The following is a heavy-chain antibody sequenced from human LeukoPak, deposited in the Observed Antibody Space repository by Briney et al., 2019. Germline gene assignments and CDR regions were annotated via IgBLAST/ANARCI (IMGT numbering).Heavy chain of an antibody. J-gene: IGHJ4*02. CDR2: IKQDGSEK. V-gene: IGHV3-7*01. D-gene: IGHD3-22*01. CDR1: GFTFSSYW. CDR3: ASSGDYYDNSGYIDY. Sequence: PGGSLRLSCAASGFTFSSYWMSWVRQAPGKGLEWVANIKQDGSEKYYVDSVKGRFTISRDNAKNSLYLQMNSLRAEDTAVYYCASSGDYYDNSGYIDYWGQGTLVTVSS.